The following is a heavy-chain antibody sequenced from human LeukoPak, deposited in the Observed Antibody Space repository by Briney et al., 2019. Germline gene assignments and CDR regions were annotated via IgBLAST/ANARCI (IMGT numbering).Heavy chain of an antibody. CDR2: VIPILGIA. J-gene: IGHJ4*02. Sequence: SVKVSCKASGGTFSSYTLSWVRQAPGQGLEWMGRVIPILGIANYAQKFQGRVTITADKSTSTGYMELSSLRSEDTAVYYCAREAGEFHYWGQGTLVTVSS. D-gene: IGHD3-16*01. V-gene: IGHV1-69*04. CDR1: GGTFSSYT. CDR3: AREAGEFHY.